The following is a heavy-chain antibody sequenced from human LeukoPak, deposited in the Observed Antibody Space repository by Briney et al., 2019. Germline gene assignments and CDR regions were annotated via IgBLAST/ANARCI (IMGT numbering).Heavy chain of an antibody. J-gene: IGHJ6*02. CDR1: GFTFSSYA. D-gene: IGHD6-19*01. Sequence: GGSLRLSCAASGFTFSSYAMSWVRQAPGKGLEWVSAIRRSGGSTYYADSVKGRFTISRDNSKNTLYLQMNSLRAEDTAVYYCARDGIAVAGAPYYYYGMDVWGQGTTVTVSS. CDR3: ARDGIAVAGAPYYYYGMDV. CDR2: IRRSGGST. V-gene: IGHV3-23*01.